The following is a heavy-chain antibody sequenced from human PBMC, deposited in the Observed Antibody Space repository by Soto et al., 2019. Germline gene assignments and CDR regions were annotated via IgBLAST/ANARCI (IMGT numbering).Heavy chain of an antibody. V-gene: IGHV4-61*01. J-gene: IGHJ4*02. D-gene: IGHD3-3*01. CDR3: ARGTYYDFWSGYHVDY. CDR2: IYYSGST. CDR1: GGSVSSGSYY. Sequence: SETLSLTCTVSGGSVSSGSYYWSWIRQPPGKGLEWIGYIYYSGSTNYNPSLKSRVTISVDTSKNQFSLKLSSVTAADTAVYYCARGTYYDFWSGYHVDYWGQGTLVTVSS.